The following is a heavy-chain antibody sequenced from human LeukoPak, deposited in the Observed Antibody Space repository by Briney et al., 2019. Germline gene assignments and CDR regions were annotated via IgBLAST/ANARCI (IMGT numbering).Heavy chain of an antibody. V-gene: IGHV4-59*11. Sequence: PSETLSLTCTVSGGSITRRYWSWIRQPPGKGLEWIGHVYYTGSTNYNPSLKSRVTISVDTSKSQFSLKLSSVTAADTAVYYCARGEVSIRPFDYWGQGTLVTVSS. CDR1: GGSITRRY. CDR3: ARGEVSIRPFDY. D-gene: IGHD1-26*01. CDR2: VYYTGST. J-gene: IGHJ4*02.